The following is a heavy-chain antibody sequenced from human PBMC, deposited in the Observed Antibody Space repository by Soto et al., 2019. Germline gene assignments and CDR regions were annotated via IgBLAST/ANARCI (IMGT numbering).Heavy chain of an antibody. Sequence: ASVKVSCKASGGTFSSYAISWVRQAPGQGLEWMGGIIPIFGTANYAQKFQGRVTITADESTSTAYMELSSLRSEDTAVYYCARDPYDYGDHGALYYYYYGMDVWGQGTTVTVSS. J-gene: IGHJ6*02. D-gene: IGHD4-17*01. V-gene: IGHV1-69*13. CDR2: IIPIFGTA. CDR1: GGTFSSYA. CDR3: ARDPYDYGDHGALYYYYYGMDV.